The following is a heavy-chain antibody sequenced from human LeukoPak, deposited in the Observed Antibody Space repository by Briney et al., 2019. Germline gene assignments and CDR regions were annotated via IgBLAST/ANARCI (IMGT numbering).Heavy chain of an antibody. CDR1: GYTFTSYY. V-gene: IGHV1-2*02. J-gene: IGHJ4*02. CDR2: INPNSGGT. D-gene: IGHD6-13*01. CDR3: ASSDGYSSSVDY. Sequence: ASVKVSCKASGYTFTSYYMHWVRQAPGQGLEWMGWINPNSGGTNYAQKFQGRVTMTRDTSISTAYMELSRLRSDDTAVYYCASSDGYSSSVDYWGQGTLVTVSS.